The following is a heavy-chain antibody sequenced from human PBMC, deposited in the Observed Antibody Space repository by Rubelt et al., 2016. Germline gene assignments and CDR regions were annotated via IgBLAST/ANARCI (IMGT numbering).Heavy chain of an antibody. V-gene: IGHV4-34*01. CDR1: GGSFSGYY. D-gene: IGHD1-26*01. J-gene: IGHJ4*02. CDR2: INHSGST. CDR3: ARGLGATMRPTEIVDY. Sequence: QVQLQQWGAGLLKPSETLTLTCAVYGGSFSGYYWSWIRQPPGKGLEWIGEINHSGSTNYNPSPRSRVTISVDTSKNQFSLKLSAVTAADTAVYYCARGLGATMRPTEIVDYWGQGTLVTVSS.